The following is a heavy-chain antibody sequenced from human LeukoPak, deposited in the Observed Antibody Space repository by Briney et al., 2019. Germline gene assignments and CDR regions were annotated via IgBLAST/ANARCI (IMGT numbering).Heavy chain of an antibody. CDR3: ARDSTQGERSLLFFGY. V-gene: IGHV3-11*01. CDR2: ISSSGSTI. J-gene: IGHJ4*02. CDR1: GFTFSDYY. D-gene: IGHD3-16*02. Sequence: PGGSLRLSCAASGFTFSDYYMSWIRQAPGKGLEWVSYISSSGSTIYYADSVKGRFTISRDNSKNTLYLQMNSLRAEDTALYYCARDSTQGERSLLFFGYWGQGALVTVSS.